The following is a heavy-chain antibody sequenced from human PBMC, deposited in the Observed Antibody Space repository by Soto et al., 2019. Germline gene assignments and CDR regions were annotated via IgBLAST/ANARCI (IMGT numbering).Heavy chain of an antibody. CDR1: GFTFTTYT. Sequence: KPGGSLRLSCAASGFTFTTYTMSWVRQAPGKGLEWVSSISPTSRYIYYADSVKGRFTISRDNAQSSLYLQMNGLRAEDTAVYYCASTVVTPLGFDLWGRGTLVTVSS. J-gene: IGHJ2*01. V-gene: IGHV3-21*01. CDR2: ISPTSRYI. D-gene: IGHD2-15*01. CDR3: ASTVVTPLGFDL.